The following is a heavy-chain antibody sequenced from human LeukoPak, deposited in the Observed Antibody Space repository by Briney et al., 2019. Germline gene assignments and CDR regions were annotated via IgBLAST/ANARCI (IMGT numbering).Heavy chain of an antibody. J-gene: IGHJ6*02. V-gene: IGHV4-30-4*01. CDR2: IYYSGST. D-gene: IGHD3-10*01. Sequence: PSQTLSLTCTVSGGSISSGNYYWTWIRQTPGKGLEWIGYIYYSGSTYYNPSLKSRLTISIDTSKNQFSLKLSSVTVADTAVYFCARGGLSGYYFFIDVWGQGTTVTVSS. CDR1: GGSISSGNYY. CDR3: ARGGLSGYYFFIDV.